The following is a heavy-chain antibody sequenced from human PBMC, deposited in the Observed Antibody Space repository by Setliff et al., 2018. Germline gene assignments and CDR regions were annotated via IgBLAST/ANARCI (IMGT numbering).Heavy chain of an antibody. Sequence: VASVKVSCKASGYTFTGYYMHWVRQAPGQGLEWMGWINPNSGGANYAQKFQGWVTMTRDTSISTAYMELSRLRSDDTAVYYCARSPFPVDTVMVTTFDSWGQGTLVTVSS. CDR3: ARSPFPVDTVMVTTFDS. V-gene: IGHV1-2*04. CDR2: INPNSGGA. CDR1: GYTFTGYY. J-gene: IGHJ4*02. D-gene: IGHD5-18*01.